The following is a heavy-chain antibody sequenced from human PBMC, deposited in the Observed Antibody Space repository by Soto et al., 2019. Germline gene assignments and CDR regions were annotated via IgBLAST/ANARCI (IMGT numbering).Heavy chain of an antibody. CDR1: GYTFNNYA. Sequence: GGSLRLSSAASGYTFNNYAMGWARQAPGKGLEWVSAITDSGDDTYYIDSVKGRFTISRANSKSTLYLQMNSLRAEDTAIYYCAKLGSSSWSPHYYFDYWGQGTLVTVSS. D-gene: IGHD2-2*01. CDR2: ITDSGDDT. V-gene: IGHV3-23*01. J-gene: IGHJ4*02. CDR3: AKLGSSSWSPHYYFDY.